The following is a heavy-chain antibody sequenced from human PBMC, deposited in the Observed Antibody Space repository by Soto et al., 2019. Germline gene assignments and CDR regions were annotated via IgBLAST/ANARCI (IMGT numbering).Heavy chain of an antibody. J-gene: IGHJ6*02. CDR3: ARGEMDTIRGYYYYYYGMDV. D-gene: IGHD5-18*01. CDR1: GGTFSSYA. CDR2: IIPIFGTA. Sequence: VASVKVSCKASGGTFSSYAISWVRQAPGQGLEWMGGIIPIFGTANYAQKFQGRVTITADESTSTAYMELSSLRSEDTAVYYCARGEMDTIRGYYYYYYGMDVWGQGTTVTVSS. V-gene: IGHV1-69*13.